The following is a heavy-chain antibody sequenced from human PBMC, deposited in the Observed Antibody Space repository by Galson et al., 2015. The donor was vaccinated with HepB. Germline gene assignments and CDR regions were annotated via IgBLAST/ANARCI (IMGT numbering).Heavy chain of an antibody. Sequence: SLRLSCAASGFIFSSYYMHWVRQAPGKGLEWVALISYDGSYKYYADSVKGRFTISRDNSKNTLYLQMNSLRAEDTAVYCCAKLGYCTITSCHPEPFDYWGQGTLVTVSS. CDR2: ISYDGSYK. J-gene: IGHJ4*02. CDR3: AKLGYCTITSCHPEPFDY. CDR1: GFIFSSYY. D-gene: IGHD2-2*01. V-gene: IGHV3-30*18.